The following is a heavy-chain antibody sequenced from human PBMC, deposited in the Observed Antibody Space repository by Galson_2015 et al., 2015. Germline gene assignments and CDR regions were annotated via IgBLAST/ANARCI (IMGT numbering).Heavy chain of an antibody. J-gene: IGHJ6*02. CDR2: IYPGDSDT. CDR3: ARHLKDYDILTGYNYYYYYGMDV. Sequence: QSGAEVKKPGESLKISCKGSGYSFTSYWIGWVRQMPGKGLEWMGIIYPGDSDTRYSPSFQGQVTISADKSISTAYLQWSSLKASDTAMYYCARHLKDYDILTGYNYYYYYGMDVWGQGTTVTVSS. D-gene: IGHD3-9*01. CDR1: GYSFTSYW. V-gene: IGHV5-51*01.